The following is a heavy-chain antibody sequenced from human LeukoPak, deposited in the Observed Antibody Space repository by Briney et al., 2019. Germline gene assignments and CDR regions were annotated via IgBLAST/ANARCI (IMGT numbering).Heavy chain of an antibody. Sequence: SETLSLTCTVSGGSISSYYWSWIRQPPGKGLEWIGYIYYSGSTNYNPSLKSRVTISVNTSKNQFSLKLSSVTAADTAVYYCAVITSRDAFDTWGQGTMVTVSS. CDR1: GGSISSYY. J-gene: IGHJ3*02. D-gene: IGHD3-16*02. V-gene: IGHV4-59*01. CDR3: AVITSRDAFDT. CDR2: IYYSGST.